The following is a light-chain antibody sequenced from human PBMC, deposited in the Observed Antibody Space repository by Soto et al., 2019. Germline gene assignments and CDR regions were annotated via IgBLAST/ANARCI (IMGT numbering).Light chain of an antibody. CDR2: GVT. J-gene: IGLJ1*01. CDR3: SSYTSGSSHYV. CDR1: SSDVGAYYS. Sequence: QPALTQPASVSGSPGQSITISCTGTSSDVGAYYSVSWYQHHPGKAPKLIIYGVTNRPSGVSNRFSGSKSGNTASLTISGLQAEDEADYHCSSYTSGSSHYVFGTGTKVT. V-gene: IGLV2-14*01.